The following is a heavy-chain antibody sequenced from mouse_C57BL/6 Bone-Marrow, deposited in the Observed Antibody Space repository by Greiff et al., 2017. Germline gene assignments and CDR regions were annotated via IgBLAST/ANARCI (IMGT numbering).Heavy chain of an antibody. CDR2: ISNGGGST. V-gene: IGHV5-12*01. CDR1: GFTFSDYY. Sequence: EVMLVESGGGLVQPGGSLKLSCAASGFTFSDYYMYWVRQTPEKRLEWVAYISNGGGSTYYPDTVKGRFTISRDNAKNTLYLQMSRLKSEDTAMYYCASPYGYAWCAYWGEGALVTVSA. D-gene: IGHD2-2*01. J-gene: IGHJ3*01. CDR3: ASPYGYAWCAY.